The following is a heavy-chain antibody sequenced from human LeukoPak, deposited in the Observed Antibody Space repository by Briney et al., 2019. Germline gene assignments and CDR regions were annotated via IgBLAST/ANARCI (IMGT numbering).Heavy chain of an antibody. CDR1: GLSLSSNM. D-gene: IGHD4-23*01. V-gene: IGHV3-23*05. CDR2: ITSAGAT. J-gene: IGHJ1*01. CDR3: VKRPEYDAGNFVFQH. Sequence: AGGSLILSCVASGLSLSSNMMSWVRQAPGEGLEWISTITSAGATYYIDSVTGRFTISRDISKNTVFLLMNSLRAEDTAMYYCVKRPEYDAGNFVFQHWGQGTLVTVSS.